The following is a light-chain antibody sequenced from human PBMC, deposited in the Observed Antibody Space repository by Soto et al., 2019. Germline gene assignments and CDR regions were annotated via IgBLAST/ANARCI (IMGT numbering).Light chain of an antibody. V-gene: IGKV1-17*01. CDR1: QGIRND. CDR2: DVS. CDR3: LQHNRYPLT. Sequence: DIQLTQSPSSLSASVGDRVTITCRASQGIRNDLAWYQQKPGKAPKRLMFDVSSFQSGGPSRFSGSGSGTEFTLTISSLQPEDFATYFCLQHNRYPLTFGGGTKVEIK. J-gene: IGKJ4*01.